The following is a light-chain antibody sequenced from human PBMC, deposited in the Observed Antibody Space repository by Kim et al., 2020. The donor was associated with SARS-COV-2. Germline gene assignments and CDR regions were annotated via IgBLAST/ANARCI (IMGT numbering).Light chain of an antibody. J-gene: IGLJ1*01. CDR2: DNN. CDR3: ASWDTTLSGYV. V-gene: IGLV1-51*01. CDR1: SFNIGNNY. Sequence: QSVLTQTPSVFAAPGQKVTISCSGSSFNIGNNYVSWYQKVPGTAPKLLIYDNNKRPSGIPDRFSGSKSDTSATLGITGLQAGDEADYYCASWDTTLSGYVFGTGTRSPS.